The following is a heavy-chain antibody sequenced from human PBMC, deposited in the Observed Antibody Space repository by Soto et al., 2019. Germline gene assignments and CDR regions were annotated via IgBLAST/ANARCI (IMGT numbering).Heavy chain of an antibody. CDR3: ARFPFPGIAAADIDY. V-gene: IGHV4-59*08. CDR1: GCSISSYY. J-gene: IGHJ4*02. D-gene: IGHD6-13*01. CDR2: IYYSGST. Sequence: PSETLSRTWSVSGCSISSYYWSWIRQPPGKGLEWIGYIYYSGSTNYNPSLKGRVTISVDTSKNQFSLKLSSVTAADTAVYYCARFPFPGIAAADIDYWGQGTLVTVSS.